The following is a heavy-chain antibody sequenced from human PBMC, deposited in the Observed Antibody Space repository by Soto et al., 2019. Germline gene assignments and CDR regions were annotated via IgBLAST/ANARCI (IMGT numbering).Heavy chain of an antibody. D-gene: IGHD2-15*01. CDR1: GFTFSNAW. J-gene: IGHJ6*04. CDR3: TTDNCSGGRCTGWDV. V-gene: IGHV3-15*01. CDR2: IKSKRDGGTT. Sequence: EVQLVESGGGLVKPGGSLRLSCAASGFTFSNAWMSWVRQAPGKGLEWVGRIKSKRDGGTTDYAAPVKDRFTISREDSKNTLYRQGSSLKPEDTAEYYCTTDNCSGGRCTGWDVWAKGPRSPSPQ.